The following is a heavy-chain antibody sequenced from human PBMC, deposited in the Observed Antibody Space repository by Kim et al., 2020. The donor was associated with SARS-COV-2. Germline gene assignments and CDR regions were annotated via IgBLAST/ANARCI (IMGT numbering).Heavy chain of an antibody. D-gene: IGHD6-19*01. V-gene: IGHV6-1*01. CDR1: GDSVSSNSAA. Sequence: SQTLSLTCAISGDSVSSNSAAWNWIRQSPSRGLEWLGRTYYRSKWYNDYAVSVKSRITINPDTSKNQFSLQLNSVTPEDTAVYYCALAVAGRKNYYYYGMDVWGQGTTVTVSS. CDR3: ALAVAGRKNYYYYGMDV. CDR2: TYYRSKWYN. J-gene: IGHJ6*02.